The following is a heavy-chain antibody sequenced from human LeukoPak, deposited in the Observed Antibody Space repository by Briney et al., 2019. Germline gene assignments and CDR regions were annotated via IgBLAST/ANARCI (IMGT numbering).Heavy chain of an antibody. J-gene: IGHJ4*02. Sequence: GGSLRLSCAASGFIFSGYWMSWVRQAPEKGLEWVANIKQDGSQEFYADSVKGRFTISRDNAKNSLYLQMDRLTPADTGVYYCTSPFSPNWGQGTLVTVSS. CDR2: IKQDGSQE. V-gene: IGHV3-7*01. CDR1: GFIFSGYW. CDR3: TSPFSPN.